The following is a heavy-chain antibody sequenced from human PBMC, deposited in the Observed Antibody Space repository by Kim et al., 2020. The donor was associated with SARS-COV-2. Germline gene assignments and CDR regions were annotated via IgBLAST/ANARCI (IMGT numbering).Heavy chain of an antibody. CDR2: ISYDGSNK. Sequence: GGSLRLSCAASGFTFSSYGMHWVRQAPGKGLEWVAVISYDGSNKYYADSVKGRFTISRDNSKNTLYLQMNSLRAEDTAVYYCARDREQQLVFFPFEWGQGTLVTVSS. CDR1: GFTFSSYG. J-gene: IGHJ4*02. V-gene: IGHV3-33*05. D-gene: IGHD6-13*01. CDR3: ARDREQQLVFFPFE.